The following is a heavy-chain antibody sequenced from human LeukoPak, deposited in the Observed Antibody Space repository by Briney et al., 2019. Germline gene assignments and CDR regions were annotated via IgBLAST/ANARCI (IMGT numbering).Heavy chain of an antibody. CDR2: TYYNGST. Sequence: PSQTLSLTCTLSGALISSGEYYWGWLRQPPGKGLEWIGYTYYNGSTYYNPSLKSRATISVETSKNQFSLKLTSVTAADTAVYYCARPYYYDSRIDPWGQGTLVTVSS. V-gene: IGHV4-30-4*01. CDR3: ARPYYYDSRIDP. J-gene: IGHJ5*02. D-gene: IGHD3-22*01. CDR1: GALISSGEYY.